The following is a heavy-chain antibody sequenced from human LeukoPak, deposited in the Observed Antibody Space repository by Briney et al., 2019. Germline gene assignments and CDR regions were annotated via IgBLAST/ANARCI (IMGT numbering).Heavy chain of an antibody. CDR2: ISRDSDIR. J-gene: IGHJ4*02. Sequence: PGGSLTLSCAASGFIFGRDSMNWVRQAPGRGLEWISYISRDSDIRYYADSVKGRFTISRDNAKNSLYLQMNSLRAEDTAVYYRAQSDFWSGYYVVYWGQGTLVTVSS. V-gene: IGHV3-48*01. CDR3: AQSDFWSGYYVVY. D-gene: IGHD3-3*01. CDR1: GFIFGRDS.